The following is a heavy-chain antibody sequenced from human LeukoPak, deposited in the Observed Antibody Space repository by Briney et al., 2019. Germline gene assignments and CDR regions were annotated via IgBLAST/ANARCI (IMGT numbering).Heavy chain of an antibody. CDR1: ALTFTVRS. J-gene: IGHJ3*02. CDR3: ARGWFGPDS. D-gene: IGHD3-10*01. Sequence: GQSLRLSCAAAALTFTVRSMHSVRQAPGKWLVCISCISNEGTTTNYADSVKGRFTISRDNAKNTLYLQMKSLRAEDTAVYYCARGWFGPDSWDQGTMVTVSS. V-gene: IGHV3-74*01. CDR2: ISNEGTTT.